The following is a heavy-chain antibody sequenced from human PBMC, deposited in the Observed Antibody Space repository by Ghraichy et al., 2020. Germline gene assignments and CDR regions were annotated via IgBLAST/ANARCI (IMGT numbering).Heavy chain of an antibody. CDR3: ANSASLAAAGTQGYFDL. D-gene: IGHD6-13*01. V-gene: IGHV3-23*01. J-gene: IGHJ2*01. CDR1: GFTFSSYA. Sequence: GGSLRLSCAASGFTFSSYAMTWVRQAPGKGLEWVSGISGSGGYTYYADSVKGRFTISRDNSKNTLYLQMNSLRAEDTAVYYCANSASLAAAGTQGYFDLWCRGTLVTVSS. CDR2: ISGSGGYT.